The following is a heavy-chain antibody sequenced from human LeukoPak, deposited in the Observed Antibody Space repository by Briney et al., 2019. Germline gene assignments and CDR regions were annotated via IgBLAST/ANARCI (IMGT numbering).Heavy chain of an antibody. CDR2: ISWDGGST. CDR1: GFTFSSYA. Sequence: GGSLRLSCAASGFTFSSYAMSWVRQAPGKGLEWVSLISWDGGSTYYAGSVKGRFTISRDNSKNSLYLQMNSLRTEDTALYYCAKDMETYYYDSSGYASLDYWGQGTLVTVSS. J-gene: IGHJ4*02. D-gene: IGHD3-22*01. V-gene: IGHV3-43*01. CDR3: AKDMETYYYDSSGYASLDY.